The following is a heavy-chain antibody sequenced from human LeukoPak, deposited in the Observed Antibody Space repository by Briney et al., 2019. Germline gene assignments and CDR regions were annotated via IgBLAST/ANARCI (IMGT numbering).Heavy chain of an antibody. D-gene: IGHD4-17*01. CDR2: INPNSGGT. J-gene: IGHJ4*02. Sequence: GASVKVSCKASGYTFTGYYMHWVRRAPGQGLEWMGWINPNSGGTNYAQKFQGRVTMTRDTSISTAYMELSRLRPDDTAVYYCARVQVTTLSGRDYWGQGTLVTVSS. V-gene: IGHV1-2*02. CDR1: GYTFTGYY. CDR3: ARVQVTTLSGRDY.